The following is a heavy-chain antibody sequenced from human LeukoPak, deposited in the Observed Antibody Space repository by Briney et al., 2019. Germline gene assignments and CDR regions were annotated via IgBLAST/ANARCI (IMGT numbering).Heavy chain of an antibody. CDR3: ARLSFDYYDSSGYDDY. D-gene: IGHD3-22*01. CDR1: GGSISSGDYY. V-gene: IGHV4-31*03. CDR2: IYYSGST. Sequence: SETLSLTCTVSGGSISSGDYYWSWIRQHPGKGLEWIGYIYYSGSTYYNPSLKSRVTISVDTSKNQFSLKLSSVTAADTAVYYCARLSFDYYDSSGYDDYWGQGTLVTVSS. J-gene: IGHJ4*02.